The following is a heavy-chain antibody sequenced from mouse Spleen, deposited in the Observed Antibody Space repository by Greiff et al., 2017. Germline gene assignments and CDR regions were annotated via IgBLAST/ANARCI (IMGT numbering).Heavy chain of an antibody. CDR2: INPNNGGT. CDR1: GYTFTDYN. J-gene: IGHJ1*01. CDR3: ARAFDYPYWYFDV. V-gene: IGHV1-18*01. D-gene: IGHD2-4*01. Sequence: VQLKQSGPELVKPGASVKIPCKASGYTFTDYNMDWVKQSHGKSLEWIGDINPNNGGTIYNQKFKGKATLTVDKSSSTAYMELRSLTSEDTAVYYCARAFDYPYWYFDVWGAGTTVTVSS.